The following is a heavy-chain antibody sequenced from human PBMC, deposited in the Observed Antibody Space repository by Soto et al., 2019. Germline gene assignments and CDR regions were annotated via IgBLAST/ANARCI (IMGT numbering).Heavy chain of an antibody. J-gene: IGHJ4*02. CDR1: GFTFSSFE. CDR3: ARSTVTSD. V-gene: IGHV3-48*03. CDR2: ISDSGRTM. Sequence: GGSLRLSCAASGFTFSSFEMIWVRQAPGKGLEWISYISDSGRTMYYADSVKGRFTTSRDNAKNSLYLQMNSLRVEDTALYYCARSTVTSDWGQGTLVTVSS. D-gene: IGHD4-17*01.